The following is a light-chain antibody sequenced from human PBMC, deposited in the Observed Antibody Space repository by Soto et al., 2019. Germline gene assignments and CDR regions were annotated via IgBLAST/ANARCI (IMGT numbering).Light chain of an antibody. CDR3: CSYAGDSIVV. J-gene: IGLJ2*01. V-gene: IGLV2-23*02. CDR1: SSDVGGYKL. Sequence: QLVLTQPASVSGSPGQSITISCTGSSSDVGGYKLVSWYQQHPGKAPKLIIYEVTKRPSGISNRFSASKSGNTASLTISGLQAEDEADYYCCSYAGDSIVVFGGGTKLTVL. CDR2: EVT.